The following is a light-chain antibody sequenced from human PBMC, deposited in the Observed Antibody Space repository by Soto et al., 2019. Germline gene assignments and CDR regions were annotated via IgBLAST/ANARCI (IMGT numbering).Light chain of an antibody. CDR3: CSYAGSPYV. V-gene: IGLV2-11*01. CDR1: SSDVGGYNY. CDR2: DVS. J-gene: IGLJ1*01. Sequence: QSVLTHPRSVSGSPGQSVAISCTGTSSDVGGYNYVSWYQQHPGKAPKVMIYDVSKRPSGVPDRFSGSKSGNTASLTISGLQAEDEADYYCCSYAGSPYVFGTGTKVTVL.